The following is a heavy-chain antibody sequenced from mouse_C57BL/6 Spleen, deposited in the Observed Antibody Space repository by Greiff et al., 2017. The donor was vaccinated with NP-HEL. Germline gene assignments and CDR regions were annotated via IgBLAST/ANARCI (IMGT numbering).Heavy chain of an antibody. J-gene: IGHJ2*01. Sequence: EVKLMESGGGLVKPGGSLKLSCAASGFTFSDYGMPWVRQAPEKGLEWVAYISSGSSTIYYADTVKGRFTISRDNAKNTLFLQMTSLRSEDTAMYYCARPFYDGYYTTDYWGQGTTLTVSS. CDR3: ARPFYDGYYTTDY. V-gene: IGHV5-17*01. CDR1: GFTFSDYG. CDR2: ISSGSSTI. D-gene: IGHD2-3*01.